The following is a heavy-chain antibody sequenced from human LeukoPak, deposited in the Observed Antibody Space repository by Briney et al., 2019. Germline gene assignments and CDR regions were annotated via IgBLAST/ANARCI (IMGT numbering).Heavy chain of an antibody. CDR2: IAYDGSNK. CDR1: GFTFNSYA. V-gene: IGHV3-30*01. J-gene: IGHJ4*02. D-gene: IGHD6-13*01. CDR3: ASLGWGKYSSSSYSDY. Sequence: GRSLRLSCAASGFTFNSYAMHWVRQAPGKGLEWVAVIAYDGSNKYYADSVKGRFTISRDNSKNTLFLQMNSLRVEDTAVYYCASLGWGKYSSSSYSDYWGQGTLVTVSS.